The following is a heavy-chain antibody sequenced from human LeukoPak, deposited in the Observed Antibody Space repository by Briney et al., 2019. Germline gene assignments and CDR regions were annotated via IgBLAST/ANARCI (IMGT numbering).Heavy chain of an antibody. CDR1: GFTFSNAW. CDR3: TTGDVVVTTGYFDY. CDR2: IKSKTDGGTT. J-gene: IGHJ4*02. D-gene: IGHD2-21*02. Sequence: GGSLRLSCAASGFTFSNAWMSWVRQAPGKGLEWVGRIKSKTDGGTTDHAAPVKGRFTISRDDSKNTLYLQMNSLKTEDTAVYYCTTGDVVVTTGYFDYWGRGTLVTVSS. V-gene: IGHV3-15*01.